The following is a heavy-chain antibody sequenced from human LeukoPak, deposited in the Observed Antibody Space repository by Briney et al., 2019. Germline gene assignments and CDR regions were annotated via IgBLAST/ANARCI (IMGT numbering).Heavy chain of an antibody. CDR3: ARNYDSSGYYWSKQYYFDY. J-gene: IGHJ4*02. Sequence: SETLSLTSAVYGGSFSGYYWSWIRQPPGKGLEWIGEINHSGSTNYNPSLKSRVTISVDTSKNQFSLKLSSVTAADTAVYYCARNYDSSGYYWSKQYYFDYWGQGTLVTVSS. CDR2: INHSGST. D-gene: IGHD3-22*01. V-gene: IGHV4-34*01. CDR1: GGSFSGYY.